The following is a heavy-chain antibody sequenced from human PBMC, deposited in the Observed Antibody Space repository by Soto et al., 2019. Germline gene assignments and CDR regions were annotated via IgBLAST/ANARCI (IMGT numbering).Heavy chain of an antibody. J-gene: IGHJ6*02. V-gene: IGHV4-59*08. Sequence: SETLSLTCTVSGGSIGSYYWSWIRQPPGKGLEWIGYIYYSGSTNYNPSLKSRVTISVDTSKNQFSLKLSSVTAADTAVYYCARQGSGAMVRGGMYYYGMDVWGQGTTVTVSS. CDR3: ARQGSGAMVRGGMYYYGMDV. CDR2: IYYSGST. CDR1: GGSIGSYY. D-gene: IGHD3-10*01.